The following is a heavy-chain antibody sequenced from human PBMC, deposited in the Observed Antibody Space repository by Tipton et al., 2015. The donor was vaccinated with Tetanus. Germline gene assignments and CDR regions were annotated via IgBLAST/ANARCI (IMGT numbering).Heavy chain of an antibody. CDR2: IDPSDSYT. J-gene: IGHJ4*02. CDR3: ARHVNHYYDSSGYPY. D-gene: IGHD3-22*01. Sequence: QLVQSGAEVKKPGESLRISCKGSGYSFTSYWISWVRQMPGKGLEWMGRIDPSDSYTNYSPSFQGHVTISADKSISTAYRQWSSLKASDTAMYYCARHVNHYYDSSGYPYWGQGTLVTVSS. CDR1: GYSFTSYW. V-gene: IGHV5-10-1*01.